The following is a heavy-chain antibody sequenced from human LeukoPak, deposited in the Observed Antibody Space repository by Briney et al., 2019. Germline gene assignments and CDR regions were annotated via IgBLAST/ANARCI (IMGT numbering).Heavy chain of an antibody. V-gene: IGHV5-51*01. D-gene: IGHD2-15*01. CDR3: ARQYCSGGSCYSDY. Sequence: GESLKISCKGSGYSFTSYWIGWVRQMPGKVLEWMGIIYPGDCDTRYSPSYQGQVNISADKYISPAYLQWSSLKASDTAMYYCARQYCSGGSCYSDYWGQGTLVTVSS. CDR1: GYSFTSYW. J-gene: IGHJ4*02. CDR2: IYPGDCDT.